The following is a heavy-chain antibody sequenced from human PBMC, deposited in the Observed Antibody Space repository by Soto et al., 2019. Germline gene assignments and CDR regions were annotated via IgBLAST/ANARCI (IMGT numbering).Heavy chain of an antibody. D-gene: IGHD3-3*01. CDR2: IYSGGST. CDR3: ARSGGGDDFWSGSS. CDR1: GFTVSSNY. V-gene: IGHV3-53*04. J-gene: IGHJ4*02. Sequence: EVQLVESGGGLVQPGGSLRLSCAASGFTVSSNYMSWVRQAPGKGLEWVSVIYSGGSTYYADSVKGRFTISRHNSKNTVELQMNGLRAGDTAVYYCARSGGGDDFWSGSSWGQGTLVTVSS.